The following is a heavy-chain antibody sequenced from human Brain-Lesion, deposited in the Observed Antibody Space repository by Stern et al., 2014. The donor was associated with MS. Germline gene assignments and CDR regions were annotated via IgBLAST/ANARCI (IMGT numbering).Heavy chain of an antibody. V-gene: IGHV4-4*02. J-gene: IGHJ4*02. CDR1: GGSISSSNW. CDR2: SDHSGST. Sequence: VQLVESGPGLVKPSGTLSLTCAVSGGSISSSNWWSWVRQSPGKGLEWIGESDHSGSTLYNPSLKSRVTVSVDKSKNRFFLNLRSVPAADTAVYFCARFPASRPHVFDSWGQGTLVTVSS. D-gene: IGHD6-13*01. CDR3: ARFPASRPHVFDS.